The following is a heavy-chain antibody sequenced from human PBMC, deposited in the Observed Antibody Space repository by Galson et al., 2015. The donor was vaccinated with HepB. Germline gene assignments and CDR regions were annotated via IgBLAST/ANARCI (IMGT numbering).Heavy chain of an antibody. Sequence: SLRLSCAASGFTFSYYWMNWVRQAPGKGLEWVANINEHGSEKYYVDSVRGRFSISRDNAATSLYLQMNSLRPEDTAVYYCAGARDFDYWGLGTLVTVSS. J-gene: IGHJ4*02. V-gene: IGHV3-7*03. CDR2: INEHGSEK. CDR1: GFTFSYYW. CDR3: AGARDFDY.